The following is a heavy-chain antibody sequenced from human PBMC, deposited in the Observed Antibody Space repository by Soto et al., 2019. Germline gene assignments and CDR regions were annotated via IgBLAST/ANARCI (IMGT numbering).Heavy chain of an antibody. Sequence: GGSLRLSCAASGFTFSAYAMIWVRQAPGQGLEWVSAISGSGGSTYYLDSVKGRFTISRDNSKNTLSLQMNSLRVEDTAVYYCVKEALAGDMDLWGQGTTVTVSS. CDR1: GFTFSAYA. V-gene: IGHV3-23*01. J-gene: IGHJ6*02. CDR2: ISGSGGST. D-gene: IGHD3-16*01. CDR3: VKEALAGDMDL.